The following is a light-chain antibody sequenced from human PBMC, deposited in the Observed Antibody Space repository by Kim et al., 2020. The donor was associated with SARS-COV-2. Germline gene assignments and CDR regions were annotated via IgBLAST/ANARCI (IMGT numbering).Light chain of an antibody. V-gene: IGLV4-60*03. CDR3: ETWDTNTRV. Sequence: QPVLTQSSSASASLGSSVKLTCTLSSGHNSYIIAWHQQQPGKAPRHLMKLEGSGAYSKGSGVPDRFPGSSSGADRYLTISNLQSEDEGDYYCETWDTNTRVFGTGTKVTVL. CDR1: SGHNSYI. CDR2: LEGSGAY. J-gene: IGLJ1*01.